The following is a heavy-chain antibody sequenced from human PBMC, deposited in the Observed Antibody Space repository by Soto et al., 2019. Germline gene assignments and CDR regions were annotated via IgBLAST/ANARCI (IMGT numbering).Heavy chain of an antibody. J-gene: IGHJ5*02. D-gene: IGHD6-19*01. CDR1: GGSISSSSYY. CDR3: ARHPNVAGTLFWFDP. V-gene: IGHV4-39*01. Sequence: QLQLQESGPGLVKPSETLSLTCTVSGGSISSSSYYWGWIRQPPGKGLEWIGSIYYSGSTYYNPSLKSRVTISVDTSKNQFSLKLSSVTAADTAVYYCARHPNVAGTLFWFDPWGQGTLVTVSS. CDR2: IYYSGST.